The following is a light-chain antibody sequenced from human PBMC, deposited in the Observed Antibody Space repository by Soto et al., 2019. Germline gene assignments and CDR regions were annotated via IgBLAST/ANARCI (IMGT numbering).Light chain of an antibody. CDR2: DDS. V-gene: IGLV3-21*02. CDR1: NIGRER. CDR3: QVWDINSDHYV. J-gene: IGLJ1*01. Sequence: SYALTQPPSVSVAPGQTAKITCGGNNIGRERVHWYQRKAGQAPVLVVYDDSDRPSGIPERFSGSNSGNTATLTISRVEAGDEADYYCQVWDINSDHYVFGTGTKLTVL.